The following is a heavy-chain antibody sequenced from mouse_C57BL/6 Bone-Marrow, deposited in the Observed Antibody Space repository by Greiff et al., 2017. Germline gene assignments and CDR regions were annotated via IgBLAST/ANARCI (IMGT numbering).Heavy chain of an antibody. Sequence: EVQRVESGPGLAKPSPTLSLTCSVTGYSITSDYWNWIRKFPGNKLEYIGYISYSGSTYYNPSPKSRISITRDTSKNQYYLQLNSVTTEDKATYYCARSLLPYAMDYWGQGTAVTVSS. CDR2: ISYSGST. D-gene: IGHD1-1*01. CDR3: ARSLLPYAMDY. V-gene: IGHV3-8*01. CDR1: GYSITSDY. J-gene: IGHJ4*01.